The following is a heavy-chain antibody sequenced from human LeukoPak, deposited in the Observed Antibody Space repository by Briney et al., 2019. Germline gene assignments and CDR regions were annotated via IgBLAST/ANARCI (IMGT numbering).Heavy chain of an antibody. CDR2: IASDGNDQ. Sequence: GGSLRLSCAASGFTFNRCAIHWVRQAPGKGLEWVTVIASDGNDQHYADSVKGRFTISRDNSKNTVFLQMNSLRIEDTAVYYCARDFDQGGADYYFAYWGQGTLVTVSS. J-gene: IGHJ4*02. D-gene: IGHD3-9*01. CDR3: ARDFDQGGADYYFAY. CDR1: GFTFNRCA. V-gene: IGHV3-30-3*01.